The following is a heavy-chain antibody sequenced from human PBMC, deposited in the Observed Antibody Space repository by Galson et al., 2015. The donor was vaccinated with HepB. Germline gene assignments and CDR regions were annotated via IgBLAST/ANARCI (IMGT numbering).Heavy chain of an antibody. Sequence: SLRLSCAASGFTLSDYAMSWVRQAPGKGLEWVSYISAGGGSTYYADSVKGRFTISKDNSKKTMYLQMNSLRAEDTAVYYCAKDLSSTRQREMHFFESWGQGTLVTVSS. CDR1: GFTLSDYA. J-gene: IGHJ4*02. D-gene: IGHD5-24*01. CDR2: ISAGGGST. CDR3: AKDLSSTRQREMHFFES. V-gene: IGHV3-23*01.